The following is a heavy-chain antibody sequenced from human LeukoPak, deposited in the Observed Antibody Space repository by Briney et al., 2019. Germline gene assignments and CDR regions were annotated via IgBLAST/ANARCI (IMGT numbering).Heavy chain of an antibody. V-gene: IGHV4-39*01. Sequence: PSETLSLTCTVSGGSISSSSYYWGWIRQPPGKGLEWIGSIYYSGSTYYNPSLKGRVTISVDTSKNQFSLKLSSVTAADTAVYYCARKSALIAASPYFDYWGQGTLVTVSS. J-gene: IGHJ4*02. CDR3: ARKSALIAASPYFDY. CDR1: GGSISSSSYY. CDR2: IYYSGST. D-gene: IGHD6-6*01.